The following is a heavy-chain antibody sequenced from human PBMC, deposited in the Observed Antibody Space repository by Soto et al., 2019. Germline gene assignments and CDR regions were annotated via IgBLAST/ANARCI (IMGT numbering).Heavy chain of an antibody. Sequence: LSLTCTVSGGSIRNGDYYWGWIRQPPGKGLEWIGYVYYSGTTYSHPSLNSRVSISVDTSENQFSLRLTSVTAADTAVYYCVTVNLVGAAYYFDYWGPGTLVTVS. J-gene: IGHJ4*02. D-gene: IGHD1-26*01. CDR3: VTVNLVGAAYYFDY. V-gene: IGHV4-30-4*01. CDR1: GGSIRNGDYY. CDR2: VYYSGTT.